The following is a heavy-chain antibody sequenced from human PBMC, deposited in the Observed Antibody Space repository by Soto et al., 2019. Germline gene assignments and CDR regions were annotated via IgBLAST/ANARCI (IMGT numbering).Heavy chain of an antibody. CDR2: IIPILGIA. J-gene: IGHJ3*02. CDR1: GGTFSSYT. D-gene: IGHD2-2*01. V-gene: IGHV1-69*02. Sequence: GASVKVSCKASGGTFSSYTISWVRQAPGQGLEWMGRIIPILGIANYAQKFQGRVTITADKSTSTAYMELSSLRSEDTAVYYCARVDYTYCSSTSCYYDASDIWGQETMLTVS. CDR3: ARVDYTYCSSTSCYYDASDI.